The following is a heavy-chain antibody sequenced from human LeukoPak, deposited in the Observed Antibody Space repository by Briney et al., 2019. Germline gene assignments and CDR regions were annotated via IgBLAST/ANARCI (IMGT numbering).Heavy chain of an antibody. Sequence: ASVKVSCKASGGTFSSYAISWVRQAPGQGLEWMGGIIPIFGTANYAQKFQGRVTITADESTSTAYMELSSLRSGDTAVYYCARVRRRYQLLAELDYWGQGTLVTVSS. V-gene: IGHV1-69*13. CDR1: GGTFSSYA. D-gene: IGHD2-2*01. J-gene: IGHJ4*02. CDR2: IIPIFGTA. CDR3: ARVRRRYQLLAELDY.